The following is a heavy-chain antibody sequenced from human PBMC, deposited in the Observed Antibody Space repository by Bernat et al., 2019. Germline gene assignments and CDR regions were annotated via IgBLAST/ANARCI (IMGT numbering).Heavy chain of an antibody. J-gene: IGHJ6*02. D-gene: IGHD4-17*01. V-gene: IGHV3-33*01. CDR2: IWHDGSNE. Sequence: QVQLVESGGGVVQTERSQRLSCEASKFTFSSYGMHWVRQAPGKGLEWVAVIWHDGSNENYADYVKGRFTISRDNSKNTLYLQMNNLRAEDTAVYYCARVSLYGAPASAMDVWGQGTTVTVSS. CDR1: KFTFSSYG. CDR3: ARVSLYGAPASAMDV.